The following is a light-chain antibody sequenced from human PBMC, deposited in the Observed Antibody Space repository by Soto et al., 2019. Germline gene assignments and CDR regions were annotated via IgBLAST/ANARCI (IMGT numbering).Light chain of an antibody. CDR1: RRVTSRY. V-gene: IGKV3-15*01. J-gene: IGKJ5*01. CDR2: GAS. CDR3: QQYNKWPIT. Sequence: LVSTQSPGTLSLSPGARAPLSWRASRRVTSRYLAWYRQKPGKAPRLLFYGASTGASGLPARFSGSGSGTEFTLTISSLQSEDSAFYYCQQYNKWPITFGQGTRLEIK.